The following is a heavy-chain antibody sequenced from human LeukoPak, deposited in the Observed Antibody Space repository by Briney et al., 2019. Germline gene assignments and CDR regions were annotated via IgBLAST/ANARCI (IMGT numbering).Heavy chain of an antibody. CDR3: ATSSSGYYYFDY. J-gene: IGHJ4*02. CDR1: GFTVSSNY. D-gene: IGHD3-22*01. CDR2: ISGSGGST. Sequence: PGGSLRLSCAASGFTVSSNYTSWVRQAPGKGLEWVSAISGSGGSTYYADSVKGRFTISRDNSKNTLYLQMNSLRAEDTAVYYCATSSSGYYYFDYWGQGTLVTVSS. V-gene: IGHV3-23*01.